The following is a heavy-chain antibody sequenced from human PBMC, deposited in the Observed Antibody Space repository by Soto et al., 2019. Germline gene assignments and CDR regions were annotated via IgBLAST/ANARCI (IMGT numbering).Heavy chain of an antibody. CDR3: ARVTYSGYVDY. V-gene: IGHV4-34*01. J-gene: IGHJ4*02. D-gene: IGHD1-26*01. Sequence: SETLSLTCAVYGGSFSGYYWSWIRQPPGKGLKWIGEINHSRSTNYNPSLKSRVTISVDTSKNQFSLKLSSVTAADTAVYYCARVTYSGYVDYWGQGTLVTVSS. CDR1: GGSFSGYY. CDR2: INHSRST.